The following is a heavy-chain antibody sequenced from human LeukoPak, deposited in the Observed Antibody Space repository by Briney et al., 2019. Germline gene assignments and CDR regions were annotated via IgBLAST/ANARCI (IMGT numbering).Heavy chain of an antibody. D-gene: IGHD2-8*02. CDR2: INYSGST. Sequence: PSETLSLTCTVSGDSISSSGYYWGWIRQPPGKGLEWIGIINYSGSTHYNLSLESRVTISVDTSKNQFSLKVNSVTAADTAVYYCARIGYCTGGRCSNWFDPWGQGTLVTVSS. CDR3: ARIGYCTGGRCSNWFDP. V-gene: IGHV4-39*01. CDR1: GDSISSSGYY. J-gene: IGHJ5*02.